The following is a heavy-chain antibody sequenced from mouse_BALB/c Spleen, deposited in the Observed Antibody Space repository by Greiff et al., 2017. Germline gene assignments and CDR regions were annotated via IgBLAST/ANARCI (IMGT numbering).Heavy chain of an antibody. D-gene: IGHD1-1*01. CDR1: GFSLTGYG. V-gene: IGHV2-6-7*01. Sequence: QVQLKESGPGLVAPSQSLSITCTVSGFSLTGYGVNWVRQPPGKGLEWLGMIWGDGSTDYNSALKSRLSISKDNSKSQVFLKMNSLQTDDTARYYCARAVITTVAHWYFDVWGAGTTVTVSS. CDR3: ARAVITTVAHWYFDV. CDR2: IWGDGST. J-gene: IGHJ1*01.